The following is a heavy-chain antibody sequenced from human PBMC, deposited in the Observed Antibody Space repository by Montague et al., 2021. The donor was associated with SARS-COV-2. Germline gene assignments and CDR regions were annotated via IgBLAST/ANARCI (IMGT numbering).Heavy chain of an antibody. CDR1: GFTFSTYG. CDR2: IWYDGSNK. D-gene: IGHD6-19*01. V-gene: IGHV3-33*01. CDR3: AREHISTYGRDWYGDPPDY. Sequence: SLRLSCAASGFTFSTYGMHWVRQAPGKGLEWVAVIWYDGSNKYYADSVKGRFTISRDNSKNTLYLQMNSLRAEDTAVYYCAREHISTYGRDWYGDPPDYWGQGTLVTVSS. J-gene: IGHJ4*02.